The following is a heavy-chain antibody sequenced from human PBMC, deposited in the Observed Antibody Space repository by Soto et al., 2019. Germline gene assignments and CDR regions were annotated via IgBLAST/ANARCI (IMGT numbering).Heavy chain of an antibody. Sequence: EVQLLESGGGLVQPGGSLRLSCAASGLIFSSYGMSWVRQAPGKGPAWVSGISGSGGTKYYADSVKGRFTISRDNSKNTLYLQMNSLRAEDTAVYYCAKDTRLRLGDLSFDAFDSWGQGTLVTVSS. D-gene: IGHD3-16*02. V-gene: IGHV3-23*01. J-gene: IGHJ4*02. CDR1: GLIFSSYG. CDR3: AKDTRLRLGDLSFDAFDS. CDR2: ISGSGGTK.